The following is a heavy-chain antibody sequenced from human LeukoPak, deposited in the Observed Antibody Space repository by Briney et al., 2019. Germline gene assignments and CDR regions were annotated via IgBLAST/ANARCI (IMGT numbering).Heavy chain of an antibody. Sequence: LGRSLRLSCAASGFTFSSYAMHWVRQAPGKGLEWVAVISYDGSNKYYADSVKGRFTISRDNSKNTLYLQMNSLRAEDTAVYYCARTLGADDAFDIWGQGTMVTVSS. V-gene: IGHV3-30-3*01. J-gene: IGHJ3*02. CDR2: ISYDGSNK. CDR3: ARTLGADDAFDI. CDR1: GFTFSSYA. D-gene: IGHD1-26*01.